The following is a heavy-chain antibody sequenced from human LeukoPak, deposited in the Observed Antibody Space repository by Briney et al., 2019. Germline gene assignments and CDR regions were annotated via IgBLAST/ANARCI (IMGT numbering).Heavy chain of an antibody. V-gene: IGHV1-18*01. Sequence: ASVKVSCKASGDTFSSYAISWVRQAPGQGLEWMGWISAYNGNTNYAQKLQGRVTMTTDTSTSTAYMELRSLRSDDTAVYYCARDLRGGYCSSTSCYPIYYFDYWGQGTLVTVSS. CDR1: GDTFSSYA. D-gene: IGHD2-2*01. CDR2: ISAYNGNT. CDR3: ARDLRGGYCSSTSCYPIYYFDY. J-gene: IGHJ4*02.